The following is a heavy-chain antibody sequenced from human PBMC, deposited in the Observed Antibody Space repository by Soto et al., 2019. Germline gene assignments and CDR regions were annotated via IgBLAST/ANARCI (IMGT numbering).Heavy chain of an antibody. D-gene: IGHD2-2*01. CDR3: ARVRQYCSGTSCYLEP. V-gene: IGHV4-4*02. CDR1: CGSISSSSW. J-gene: IGHJ5*02. CDR2: IHHSGTT. Sequence: SETLSRTCAVSCGSISSSSWWHWVRQPAGKGLEWIGEIHHSGTTNYNPSLKSRVAISVDKSKNKFSMKLNSVTAEDTAVYYCARVRQYCSGTSCYLEPWGPGTLVTVSS.